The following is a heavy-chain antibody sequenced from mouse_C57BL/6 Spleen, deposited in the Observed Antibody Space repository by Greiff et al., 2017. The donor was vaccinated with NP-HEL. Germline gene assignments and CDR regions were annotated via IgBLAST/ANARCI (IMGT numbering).Heavy chain of an antibody. J-gene: IGHJ4*01. Sequence: EVQGVESGGDLVKPGGSLKLSCAASGFTFSSYGMSWVRQTPDKRLEWVATISSGGSYTYYPDSVKGRFTISRDNAKNTLYLQMSSLKSEDTAMYYCARGEDYYAMDYWGQGTSVTVSS. CDR3: ARGEDYYAMDY. V-gene: IGHV5-6*01. CDR1: GFTFSSYG. CDR2: ISSGGSYT.